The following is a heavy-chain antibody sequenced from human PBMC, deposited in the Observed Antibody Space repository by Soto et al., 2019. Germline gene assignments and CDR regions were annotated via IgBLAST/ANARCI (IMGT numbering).Heavy chain of an antibody. V-gene: IGHV3-30-3*01. CDR1: GFTFSSYA. J-gene: IGHJ6*02. D-gene: IGHD6-13*01. CDR2: ISYDGSNK. CDR3: ARDRDYSSSWYVIQGDYYYGMDV. Sequence: GGSLRLSCAASGFTFSSYAMHWVRQAPGKGLEWVAVISYDGSNKYYADSVKGRFTISRDNSKNTLYLQMNSLRAEDTAVYYCARDRDYSSSWYVIQGDYYYGMDVWGQGTTVTVSS.